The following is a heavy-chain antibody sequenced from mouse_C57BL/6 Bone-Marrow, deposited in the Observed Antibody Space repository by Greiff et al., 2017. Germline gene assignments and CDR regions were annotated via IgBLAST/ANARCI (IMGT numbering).Heavy chain of an antibody. J-gene: IGHJ3*01. Sequence: LVESGAELVKPGASVKLSCKASGYTFTEYTIHWVKQRSGQGLEWIGWFYPGSGSIKYNEKFKDKATLTADKSSSTVSMELSRLTSEDSAVYLCARHEKIGYGSRAWFAYWGQGTLVTVSA. CDR2: FYPGSGSI. D-gene: IGHD1-1*01. CDR1: GYTFTEYT. CDR3: ARHEKIGYGSRAWFAY. V-gene: IGHV1-62-2*01.